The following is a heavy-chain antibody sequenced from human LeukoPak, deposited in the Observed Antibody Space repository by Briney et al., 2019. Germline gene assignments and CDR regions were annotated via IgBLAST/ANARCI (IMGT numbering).Heavy chain of an antibody. CDR2: IYYSGST. V-gene: IGHV4-59*08. J-gene: IGHJ5*02. D-gene: IGHD5-18*01. CDR3: ARVDATMALFDP. Sequence: SETLSLTCTVSGASISTYYWSWIRQPARKGLEWIGYIYYSGSTDYNPSLKSRVTISVDTSKNQFSLKLSSVTAADTAVYYCARVDATMALFDPWGQGTLVTVSS. CDR1: GASISTYY.